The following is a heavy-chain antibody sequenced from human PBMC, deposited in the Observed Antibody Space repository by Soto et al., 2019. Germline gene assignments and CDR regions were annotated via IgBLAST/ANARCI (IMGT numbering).Heavy chain of an antibody. CDR3: AREYCSSTSCLKNGNWFDP. J-gene: IGHJ5*02. CDR2: IYYSGST. CDR1: GGSISSYY. V-gene: IGHV4-59*01. D-gene: IGHD2-2*01. Sequence: PSETLSLTCTVSGGSISSYYWSWIRQPPGKGLEWIGYIYYSGSTNYNPSLKSRVTISVDTSKNQFSLKLSSVTAADTAVYYCAREYCSSTSCLKNGNWFDPWGQGTLVTVSS.